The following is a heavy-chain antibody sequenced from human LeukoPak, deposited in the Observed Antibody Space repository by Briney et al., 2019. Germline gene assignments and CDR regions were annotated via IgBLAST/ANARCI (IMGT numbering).Heavy chain of an antibody. CDR2: MNPNSGNT. V-gene: IGHV1-8*01. Sequence: ASVKVSCKPSGYTFTRYDINWVRQATGQGLEWMGWMNPNSGNTGYAQKFQGRGTMTRNTSISTAYMELSSLRSEDTAVYYCARVPGRNRRIAAAAYYWGQGSLVTVYS. D-gene: IGHD6-13*01. J-gene: IGHJ4*02. CDR3: ARVPGRNRRIAAAAYY. CDR1: GYTFTRYD.